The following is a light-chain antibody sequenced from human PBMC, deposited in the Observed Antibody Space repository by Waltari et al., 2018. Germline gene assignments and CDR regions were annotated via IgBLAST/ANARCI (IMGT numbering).Light chain of an antibody. J-gene: IGLJ2*01. CDR2: GVS. Sequence: QSALTQPASVSGSPGQSITMSCTGTNSAVGNYNNVSWYQHHPGTAPKVIIFGVSKRPSGVSDRFSGSKSGNTASLTISGLQTEDEADYYCCSYAGTSTLIFGGGTKLTVL. V-gene: IGLV2-23*02. CDR3: CSYAGTSTLI. CDR1: NSAVGNYNN.